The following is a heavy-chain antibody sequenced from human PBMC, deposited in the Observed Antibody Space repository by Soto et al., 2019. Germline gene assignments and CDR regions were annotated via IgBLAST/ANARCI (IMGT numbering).Heavy chain of an antibody. D-gene: IGHD3-22*01. CDR2: ISRGGSS. CDR1: GGSIFSDD. V-gene: IGHV4-59*01. Sequence: SETLSLTCTVSGGSIFSDDWTWIRQPPGKGLEWIGYISRGGSSRYAPSLKGRVTFSTDTSKNQVSLKLTYVTVADTAVYYCARGHRSYDSSGYYDYWGQGTLVTVSS. J-gene: IGHJ4*02. CDR3: ARGHRSYDSSGYYDY.